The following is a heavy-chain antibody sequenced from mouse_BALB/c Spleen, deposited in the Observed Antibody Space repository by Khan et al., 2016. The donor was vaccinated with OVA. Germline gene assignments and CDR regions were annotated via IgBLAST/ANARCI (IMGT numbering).Heavy chain of an antibody. CDR1: GYTFTSYT. CDR3: VREVAYYRSDGWFAY. Sequence: QVQLQQSGAELARPGASVKMSCKASGYTFTSYTIHWVRQRPGQALEWIGHINPSNNYTNYNQNFKDKATLIVDKSSSTAYMQLTRLTSEDSAVYYCVREVAYYRSDGWFAYWGQGTLVTVSA. J-gene: IGHJ3*01. D-gene: IGHD2-14*01. CDR2: INPSNNYT. V-gene: IGHV1-4*01.